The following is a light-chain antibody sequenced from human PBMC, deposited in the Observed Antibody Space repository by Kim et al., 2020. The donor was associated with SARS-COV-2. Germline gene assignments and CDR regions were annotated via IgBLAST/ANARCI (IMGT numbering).Light chain of an antibody. CDR3: SSYTSTKQGV. CDR1: SCNVGSYNC. CDR2: EVS. Sequence: GQSITISCTGTSCNVGSYNCVSWYHRRPGKAPKVIIYEVSSRASGVSSRFSGSKSGNAASLTISGLQAEDEADYFCSSYTSTKQGVFGGGTQLTVL. V-gene: IGLV2-14*03. J-gene: IGLJ3*02.